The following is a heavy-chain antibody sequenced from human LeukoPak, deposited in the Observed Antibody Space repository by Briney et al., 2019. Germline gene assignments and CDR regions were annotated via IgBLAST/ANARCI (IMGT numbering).Heavy chain of an antibody. CDR3: AQDHTYALHM. D-gene: IGHD2-8*01. V-gene: IGHV3-30*02. CDR2: IKDDGNNK. Sequence: PGGPLRLSCAASGYSFSTYGIQWVRQAPGKGLEWVALIKDDGNNKFYADSVKGRFTLSKDNSKNTLYLQMNSLRPEDTAIYYCAQDHTYALHMWGQGTMVTVSS. CDR1: GYSFSTYG. J-gene: IGHJ3*02.